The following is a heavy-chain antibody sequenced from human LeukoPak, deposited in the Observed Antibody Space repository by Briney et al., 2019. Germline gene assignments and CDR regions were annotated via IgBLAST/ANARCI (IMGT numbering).Heavy chain of an antibody. D-gene: IGHD3-22*01. V-gene: IGHV3-23*01. Sequence: PGGTLILSCAASGFTFDNYGMSWVRQAPGKGLEWVSAISGSGGSTCYADSVKGRFTISRDNSKNTLYLQMNSLRAEDTAVYYCAKYNYYDSSGSPSFDPWGQGTLVTVSS. CDR1: GFTFDNYG. J-gene: IGHJ5*02. CDR3: AKYNYYDSSGSPSFDP. CDR2: ISGSGGST.